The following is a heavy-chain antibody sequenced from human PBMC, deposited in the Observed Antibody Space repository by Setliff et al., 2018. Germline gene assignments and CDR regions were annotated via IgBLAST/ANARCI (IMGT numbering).Heavy chain of an antibody. CDR1: GGSFSDYY. D-gene: IGHD3-10*01. J-gene: IGHJ1*01. V-gene: IGHV4-34*01. CDR3: ARVDFTMIQGVLGL. CDR2: INHSGST. Sequence: KSSETLSLTCTVYGGSFSDYYWGWVRQPPGKGLEWIGEINHSGSTNYIPSLKSRLTISVDMSKNQFSMKLTSVTAADTAVYYCARVDFTMIQGVLGLWGQGTLVTVSS.